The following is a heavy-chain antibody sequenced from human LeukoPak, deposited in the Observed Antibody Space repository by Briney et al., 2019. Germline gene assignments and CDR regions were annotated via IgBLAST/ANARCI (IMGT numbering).Heavy chain of an antibody. V-gene: IGHV1-2*02. CDR1: GYTFTGYY. Sequence: ASVKVSCKASGYTFTGYYMHWVRQAPGQGLEWMGWINPNSGGTNYAQKFQGRVTMTRDTSISTAYMELSRLRSDDTAMYYCASGAGYCSGGSCYSFGNAFDIWGQGTMVTVSS. D-gene: IGHD2-15*01. CDR2: INPNSGGT. J-gene: IGHJ3*02. CDR3: ASGAGYCSGGSCYSFGNAFDI.